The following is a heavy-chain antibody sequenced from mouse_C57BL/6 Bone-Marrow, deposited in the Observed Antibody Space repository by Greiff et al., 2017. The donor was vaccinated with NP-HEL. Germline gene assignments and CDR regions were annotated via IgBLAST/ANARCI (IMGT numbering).Heavy chain of an antibody. J-gene: IGHJ2*01. Sequence: EVQLVESGGDLVKPGGSLKLSCAASGFTFSSYGMSWVRQTPDKRLEWVATISSGGSYTYYPDSVKGRSTISRDNAKNTLYLQMSSLTSEDTAMYYCARDYYGSSYGYWGRGTTLTVSS. D-gene: IGHD1-1*01. CDR2: ISSGGSYT. V-gene: IGHV5-6*01. CDR1: GFTFSSYG. CDR3: ARDYYGSSYGY.